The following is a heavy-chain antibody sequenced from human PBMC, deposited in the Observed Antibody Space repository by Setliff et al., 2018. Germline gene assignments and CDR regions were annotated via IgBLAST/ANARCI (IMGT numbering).Heavy chain of an antibody. CDR2: IYTSGST. V-gene: IGHV4-61*02. D-gene: IGHD2-21*01. J-gene: IGHJ4*02. Sequence: KPSETLSLTCTVSGGSISSGSYYWSWIRQPAGKGLEWIGRIYTSGSTNYNPSLKSRVTISVDTSKNQFSLKLSSVTAADTAVYYCARTLLLSPYYFDYWGQGTLVTVPS. CDR1: GGSISSGSYY. CDR3: ARTLLLSPYYFDY.